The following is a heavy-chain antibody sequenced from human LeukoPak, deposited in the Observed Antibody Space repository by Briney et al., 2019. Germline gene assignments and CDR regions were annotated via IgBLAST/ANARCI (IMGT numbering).Heavy chain of an antibody. Sequence: PSETLSLTCTVSGGSISSSSYYWGWIRQPPGKGLEWIGSIYYSGRTYYNPSLKSRVTISVDTSKNQFSLKLSPVTATDTAVYYCARQDRVTYNWFDPWGQGTLVTVSS. CDR3: ARQDRVTYNWFDP. CDR1: GGSISSSSYY. V-gene: IGHV4-39*01. D-gene: IGHD2-21*02. CDR2: IYYSGRT. J-gene: IGHJ5*02.